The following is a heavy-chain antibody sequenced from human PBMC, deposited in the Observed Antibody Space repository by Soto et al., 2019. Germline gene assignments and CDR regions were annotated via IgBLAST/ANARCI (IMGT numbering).Heavy chain of an antibody. J-gene: IGHJ6*02. Sequence: PGGSLRLSCAASGFTFSIYGMQWVRHAPGKGLEWVAVISYDGSNKYYADSVKGRFTISRDNSKNTLYLQMNSLRAEDTAVYYCAKDRVAAALSLGMDVWGQGTTVTVSS. V-gene: IGHV3-30*18. D-gene: IGHD6-13*01. CDR3: AKDRVAAALSLGMDV. CDR2: ISYDGSNK. CDR1: GFTFSIYG.